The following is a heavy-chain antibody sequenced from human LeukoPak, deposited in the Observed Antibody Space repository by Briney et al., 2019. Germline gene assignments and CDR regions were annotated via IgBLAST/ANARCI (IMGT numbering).Heavy chain of an antibody. J-gene: IGHJ4*02. CDR2: FDPEDGET. CDR1: GYTLTELS. V-gene: IGHV1-24*01. CDR3: ATLPDSSGLWALDY. D-gene: IGHD3-22*01. Sequence: ASVKVSCKVSGYTLTELSMHWVRQAPGKGLEWMGGFDPEDGETIYAQKFQGRVAMTEDTSTDTAYMELSSLRSEDTAVYYCATLPDSSGLWALDYWGQGTLVTVSS.